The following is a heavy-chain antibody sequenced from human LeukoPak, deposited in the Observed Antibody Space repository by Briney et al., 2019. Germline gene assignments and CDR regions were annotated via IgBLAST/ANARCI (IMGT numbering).Heavy chain of an antibody. Sequence: PGGSLRLSCAASGFTFSSYTMSWVRQAPGKGLEWVAVIWYDGSNKYYADSVKGRFTISRDNSKNTLYLQMNSLRAEDTAVYYCARSIQLWLPWLDYWGQGTLVTVSS. CDR1: GFTFSSYT. V-gene: IGHV3-33*08. J-gene: IGHJ4*02. CDR2: IWYDGSNK. D-gene: IGHD5-18*01. CDR3: ARSIQLWLPWLDY.